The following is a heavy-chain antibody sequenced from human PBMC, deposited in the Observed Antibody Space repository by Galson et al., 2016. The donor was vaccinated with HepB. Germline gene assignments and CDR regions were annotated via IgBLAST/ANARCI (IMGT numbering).Heavy chain of an antibody. CDR2: TYYRSNWHY. CDR3: ARVSLVTANIWTWSAVEY. D-gene: IGHD1-20*01. V-gene: IGHV6-1*01. Sequence: CAISGDSVSSNSAAWNWIRQSPSRGLEWLGRTYYRSNWHYDYAVSVTGRITINPDTSKNQSSLQLNSMTPEDTAVYYCARVSLVTANIWTWSAVEYWGQGALVTVSS. CDR1: GDSVSSNSAA. J-gene: IGHJ4*02.